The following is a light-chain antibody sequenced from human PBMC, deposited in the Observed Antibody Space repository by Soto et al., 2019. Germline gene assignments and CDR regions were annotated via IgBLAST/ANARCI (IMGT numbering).Light chain of an antibody. CDR2: GAS. J-gene: IGKJ1*01. Sequence: EIVMTPAPATPSESPGERATLSCRASQSVSSNLAWYQQKPGQAPRLLIYGASTRATGIPARFSGSGSGTEFTLTISSLQYEDFAVYYCQQYNNWPQTFGQGTKV. V-gene: IGKV3-15*01. CDR3: QQYNNWPQT. CDR1: QSVSSN.